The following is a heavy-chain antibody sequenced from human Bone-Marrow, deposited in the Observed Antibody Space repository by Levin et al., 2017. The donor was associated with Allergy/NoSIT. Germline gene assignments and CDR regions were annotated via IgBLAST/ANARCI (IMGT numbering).Heavy chain of an antibody. CDR1: GFTVSSHY. J-gene: IGHJ4*02. Sequence: GESLKISCAASGFTVSSHYMSWVRQAPGKGPEWVSVIYSGGSTYYADSVKGRFTISRDNSKNTPYLHMNSLRAEDPAVYYCARGWFGELLSHWGQGTLVTVSS. D-gene: IGHD3-10*01. CDR2: IYSGGST. V-gene: IGHV3-53*01. CDR3: ARGWFGELLSH.